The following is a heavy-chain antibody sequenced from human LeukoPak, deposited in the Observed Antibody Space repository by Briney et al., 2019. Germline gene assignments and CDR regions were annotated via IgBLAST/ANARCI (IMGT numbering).Heavy chain of an antibody. D-gene: IGHD6-13*01. CDR2: IYPGVSDT. CDR3: ARLERPGIEGPIHFDY. V-gene: IGHV5-51*01. J-gene: IGHJ4*02. CDR1: GYPFTSYW. Sequence: GESLKISGKGSGYPFTSYWIGWVRQMPGKGLEWMGIIYPGVSDTRYSPSFQGQVTISADKSISTAYRQWSSLKASDTAMYYCARLERPGIEGPIHFDYWGQGTLVTVSS.